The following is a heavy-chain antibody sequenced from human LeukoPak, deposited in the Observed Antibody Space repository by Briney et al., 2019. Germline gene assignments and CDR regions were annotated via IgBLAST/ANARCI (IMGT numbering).Heavy chain of an antibody. J-gene: IGHJ4*02. CDR3: ARHRDLSGWYPNFDY. V-gene: IGHV4-39*01. CDR1: GGSISTNSYY. Sequence: SETLSLTCAVSGGSISTNSYYWSWIRQPPGKGLEWIVEINHSGSTNYNPSLKSRVTISVDTSKNQFSLKLSSVTAADTAVYYCARHRDLSGWYPNFDYWGQGTLVTVSS. CDR2: INHSGST. D-gene: IGHD6-19*01.